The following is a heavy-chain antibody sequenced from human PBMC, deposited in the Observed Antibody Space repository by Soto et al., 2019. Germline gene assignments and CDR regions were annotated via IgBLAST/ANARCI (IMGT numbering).Heavy chain of an antibody. V-gene: IGHV4-39*01. CDR2: IYYSGST. D-gene: IGHD3-3*01. CDR3: ARSIPGAYDFWSGYYPR. Sequence: SETLSLTCTVSGGSISSSSYCWGWIRQPPGKGLEWIGSIYYSGSTYYNPSLKSRVTISVDTSKNQFSLKLSSVTAADTAVYYCARSIPGAYDFWSGYYPRWGQGTLVTVSS. J-gene: IGHJ4*02. CDR1: GGSISSSSYC.